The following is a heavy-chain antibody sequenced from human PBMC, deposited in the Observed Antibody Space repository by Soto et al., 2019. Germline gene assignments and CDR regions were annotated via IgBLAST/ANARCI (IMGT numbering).Heavy chain of an antibody. Sequence: ALVKVSCQTSVYTNARYVVSWGRQAPGQGLEWMGWISAYNGNTNYAQKLQGRVTISVDTSKNQFSLKLSSVTAADTAVYYCARRYGGTLDYWGQGTLVTVSS. J-gene: IGHJ4*02. CDR3: ARRYGGTLDY. CDR1: VYTNARYV. CDR2: ISAYNGNT. D-gene: IGHD4-17*01. V-gene: IGHV1-18*01.